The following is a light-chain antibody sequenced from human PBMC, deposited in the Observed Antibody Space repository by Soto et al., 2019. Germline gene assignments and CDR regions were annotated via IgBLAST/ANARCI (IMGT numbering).Light chain of an antibody. Sequence: EIVLTQSPASLSLSPGERATLSCRASQSVDSHLVWYQQKPGQAPRLLIFGASNRATGIPARFSGSGSGTDFTLAIKRMETDDFAVYYCQQRNDWPITFGQGTRLEIK. CDR3: QQRNDWPIT. CDR1: QSVDSH. CDR2: GAS. J-gene: IGKJ5*01. V-gene: IGKV3-11*01.